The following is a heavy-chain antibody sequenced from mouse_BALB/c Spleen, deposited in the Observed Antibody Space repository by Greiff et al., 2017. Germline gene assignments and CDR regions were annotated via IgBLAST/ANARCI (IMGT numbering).Heavy chain of an antibody. V-gene: IGHV1-9*01. CDR1: GYTFSSYW. CDR3: ARWGSSYLRYFDV. Sequence: QVQLQQSGAELMKSGASVKISCKATGYTFSSYWIEWVKQRPGHGLEWIGEILPGSGSTNYNEKFKGKATFTADTSSNTAYMQLSSLTSEDSAVYYCARWGSSYLRYFDVWGAGTTVTVSS. D-gene: IGHD1-1*01. CDR2: ILPGSGST. J-gene: IGHJ1*01.